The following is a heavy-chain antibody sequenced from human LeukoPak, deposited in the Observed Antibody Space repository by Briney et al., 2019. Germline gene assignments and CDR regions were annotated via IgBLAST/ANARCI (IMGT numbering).Heavy chain of an antibody. CDR1: GFTVSSNY. CDR3: ARGVLGYSYGFDY. CDR2: IFSGGTT. V-gene: IGHV3-53*04. J-gene: IGHJ4*02. Sequence: GGSLRLSCAASGFTVSSNYMSWVRQAPGKGLEWASVIFSGGTTYYADSVKGRFTISRHNSENTLYLQMNSLRGEDTAVYYCARGVLGYSYGFDYWGQGTLVTVSS. D-gene: IGHD5-18*01.